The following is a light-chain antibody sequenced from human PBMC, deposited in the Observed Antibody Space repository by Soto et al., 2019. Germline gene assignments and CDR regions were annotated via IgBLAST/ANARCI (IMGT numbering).Light chain of an antibody. CDR1: QSVSSSY. CDR2: GAS. Sequence: EIVLTHSPGTLSLSPGERATLSCRASQSVSSSYLGWYQQKPGQAPRLLIYGASGRATGIPDRFSGSGSGTAFTLTISRLEPEDFAVYYCQQYGSSPPFTFGPGTKVDIK. V-gene: IGKV3-20*01. CDR3: QQYGSSPPFT. J-gene: IGKJ3*01.